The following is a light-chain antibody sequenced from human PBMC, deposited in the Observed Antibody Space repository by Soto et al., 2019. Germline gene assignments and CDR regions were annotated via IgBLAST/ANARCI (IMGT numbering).Light chain of an antibody. CDR2: RNT. CDR3: AACDDSLSGPV. J-gene: IGLJ2*01. V-gene: IGLV1-47*01. CDR1: SSNIGSNY. Sequence: QSVLTQPPSASGTPGQRVTISCSGSSSNIGSNYVYWYQQFPGTAPKLLIYRNTQRPSGVPDRFSGSKSGTSASLAISGFRSEDEADYYCAACDDSLSGPVFGGGTKLT.